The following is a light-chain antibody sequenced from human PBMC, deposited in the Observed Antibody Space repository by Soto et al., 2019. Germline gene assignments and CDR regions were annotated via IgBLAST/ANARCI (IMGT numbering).Light chain of an antibody. V-gene: IGKV1-9*01. CDR3: QQRNIWPPVT. CDR2: KAS. J-gene: IGKJ5*01. Sequence: IQLTQSPSSLSASVGDTVTITCRASQGIGIYLAWYQQKPGKAPKLLIYKASTLKSGVPSRFSGSGSGTDFTLTISSLEPEDSAVYYCQQRNIWPPVTFGHGTRLEIK. CDR1: QGIGIY.